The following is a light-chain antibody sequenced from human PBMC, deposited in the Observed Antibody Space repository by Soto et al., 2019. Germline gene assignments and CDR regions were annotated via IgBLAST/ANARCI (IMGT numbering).Light chain of an antibody. CDR2: DVS. CDR1: SSDVGGYNY. J-gene: IGLJ1*01. CDR3: SSYTSTSSLV. Sequence: QSALTQPASVSGSPGQSITISCTGTSSDVGGYNYVSWYQQHPGKAPKLMIYDVSNRPSGVSNRFSGSKSGSTASLTISGLQAEDEADYYCSSYTSTSSLVFSTGTKLTVL. V-gene: IGLV2-14*01.